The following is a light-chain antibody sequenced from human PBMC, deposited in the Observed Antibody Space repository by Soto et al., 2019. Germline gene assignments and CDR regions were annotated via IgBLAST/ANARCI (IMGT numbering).Light chain of an antibody. CDR1: QSISSW. J-gene: IGKJ1*01. V-gene: IGKV1-5*01. CDR3: QQYNSYSET. Sequence: DIQMTQSPSTLSASVGDRVTITCRASQSISSWLAWYQQKPGKAPKLPIYDASSLESGVPLRFSGSGSGTEFTPTISSLQPDDFATYYCQQYNSYSETFGQGTKVDIK. CDR2: DAS.